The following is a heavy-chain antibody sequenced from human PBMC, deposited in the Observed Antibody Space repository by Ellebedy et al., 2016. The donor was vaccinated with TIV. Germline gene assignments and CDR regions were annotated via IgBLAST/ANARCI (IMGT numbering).Heavy chain of an antibody. V-gene: IGHV3-30*03. D-gene: IGHD1-26*01. CDR1: GFTFSSYG. Sequence: GGSLRLXXAASGFTFSSYGMHWVRQAPGKGLEWVAVISYDGSNKYYADSVKGRFTISRDNSKNTLYLQMNSLRAEDTAVYYCARDSSRPTRIVGATERGGDYWGQGTLVTVSS. CDR3: ARDSSRPTRIVGATERGGDY. J-gene: IGHJ4*02. CDR2: ISYDGSNK.